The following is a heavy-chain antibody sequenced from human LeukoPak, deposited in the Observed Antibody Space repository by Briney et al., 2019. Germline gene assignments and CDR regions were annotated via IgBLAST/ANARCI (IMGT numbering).Heavy chain of an antibody. J-gene: IGHJ4*02. Sequence: GGSLRLSCAASGFTFSSYGMHWVRQAPGKGLEWVAVISYDGSNKYYVDSVKGRFTISRDNSKNTLYLQMNSLRAEDTAVYYCAKDQKGDYGDYGLDYWGQGTLVTVSS. CDR1: GFTFSSYG. D-gene: IGHD4-17*01. V-gene: IGHV3-30*18. CDR3: AKDQKGDYGDYGLDY. CDR2: ISYDGSNK.